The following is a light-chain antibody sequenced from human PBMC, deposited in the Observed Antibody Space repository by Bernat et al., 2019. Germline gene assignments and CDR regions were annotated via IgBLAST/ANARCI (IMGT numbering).Light chain of an antibody. CDR2: GAS. CDR3: QHYSSWPLT. V-gene: IGKV3-15*01. J-gene: IGKJ4*01. CDR1: QSVRST. Sequence: IVMTQFPATLSVSPGERATLPCRASQSVRSTLAWYQQIPGQAPRLLIYGASTRATGIPARFRGSGSGTEFTSTLSRLRSEDFAVYYCQHYSSWPLTFGGGTKVEIK.